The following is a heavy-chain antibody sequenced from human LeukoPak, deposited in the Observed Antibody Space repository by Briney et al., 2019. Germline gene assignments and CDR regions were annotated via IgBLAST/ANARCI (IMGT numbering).Heavy chain of an antibody. D-gene: IGHD2-15*01. V-gene: IGHV3-7*01. CDR1: GFTLSSYW. Sequence: GGSLRLSCAASGFTLSSYWMSWVRQAPGKGLEWVANIKQDGSEKYYVDSVKGRFTISRDNAKNSLYLQMNSLRAEDTAVYYCARCRGGGSCYSDYWGQGTLVTVSS. CDR3: ARCRGGGSCYSDY. J-gene: IGHJ4*02. CDR2: IKQDGSEK.